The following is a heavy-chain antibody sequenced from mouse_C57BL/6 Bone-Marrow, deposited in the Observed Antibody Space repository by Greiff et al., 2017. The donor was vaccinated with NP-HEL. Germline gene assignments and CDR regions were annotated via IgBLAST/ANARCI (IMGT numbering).Heavy chain of an antibody. CDR2: IIPNNGGT. J-gene: IGHJ4*01. Sequence: EVQLQQSGPELVKPGASVKISCKASGYTFTDYYMNWVKLSPGQGLEWIGDIIPNNGGTSYNQKFKGKATLTVDKSSGTAYMELRSLTSEDSAVYYCARAPYYDYDGAMDYWGQGTSVTVSS. V-gene: IGHV1-26*01. CDR1: GYTFTDYY. CDR3: ARAPYYDYDGAMDY. D-gene: IGHD2-4*01.